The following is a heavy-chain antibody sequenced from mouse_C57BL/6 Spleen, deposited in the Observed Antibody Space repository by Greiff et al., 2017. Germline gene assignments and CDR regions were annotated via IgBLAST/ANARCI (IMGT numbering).Heavy chain of an antibody. J-gene: IGHJ2*01. CDR2: IYPRSGNT. Sequence: VQLQQSGAELARPGASVKLSCKASGYTFTSYGISWVKQRTGQGLEWIGEIYPRSGNTYYNEKFKGKATLTADKSSSTAYMELRILTSEDSAVYFCARSGFSYDYDDYWGQGTTLTVSS. V-gene: IGHV1-81*01. CDR1: GYTFTSYG. CDR3: ARSGFSYDYDDY. D-gene: IGHD2-4*01.